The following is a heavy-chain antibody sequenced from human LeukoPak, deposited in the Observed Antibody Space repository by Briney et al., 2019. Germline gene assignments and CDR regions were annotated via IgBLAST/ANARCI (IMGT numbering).Heavy chain of an antibody. CDR1: GFTFSNYA. CDR2: ISGSASST. J-gene: IGHJ6*02. CDR3: AKDLYCTSTRCYGYGMDV. Sequence: GGSLRLSCAASGFTFSNYAMTWVRQAPGKGLEWVSGISGSASSTYYTNSVKGRFTISRANSKNTLYLQMNSLRAEDTAIYYCAKDLYCTSTRCYGYGMDVWGQGTTVTVSS. D-gene: IGHD2-2*01. V-gene: IGHV3-23*01.